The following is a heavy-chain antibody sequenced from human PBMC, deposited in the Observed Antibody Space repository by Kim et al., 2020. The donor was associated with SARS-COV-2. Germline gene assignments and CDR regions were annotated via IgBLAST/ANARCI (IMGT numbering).Heavy chain of an antibody. CDR3: ARLDV. CDR2: DARGT. J-gene: IGHJ6*04. Sequence: DARGTALADSVKGRFTVSRDNAKNMVYLEMNSLRAEDTAVYYCARLDVWGKGSTVTVSS. V-gene: IGHV3-74*03.